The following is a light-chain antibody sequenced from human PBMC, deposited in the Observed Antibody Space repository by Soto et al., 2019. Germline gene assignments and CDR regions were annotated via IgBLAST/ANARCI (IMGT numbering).Light chain of an antibody. Sequence: QYVLTQPPSASGTPGQRVTISCSGSSSNIGSNTVNWYQQLPGTAPKLLIYSNNQRPSGVPDRFSGSKSGTSASLAISGLQSEDEADYYCAAWDDSLNASYVFGTGTKLTVL. J-gene: IGLJ1*01. V-gene: IGLV1-44*01. CDR2: SNN. CDR3: AAWDDSLNASYV. CDR1: SSNIGSNT.